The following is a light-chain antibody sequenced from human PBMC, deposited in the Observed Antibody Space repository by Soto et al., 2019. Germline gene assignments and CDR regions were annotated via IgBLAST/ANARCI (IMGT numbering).Light chain of an antibody. CDR1: SSNIGNNY. Sequence: QSVLTQPPSVSAAPGQTVTISCSGSSSNIGNNYVSWYQQLPGTAPKLLIYDNNKRPSGIADRFSGSKSGTSATLGITGLQTGDEADYYCGTWDSSLSAVVFGGGTQLTVL. J-gene: IGLJ2*01. CDR2: DNN. CDR3: GTWDSSLSAVV. V-gene: IGLV1-51*01.